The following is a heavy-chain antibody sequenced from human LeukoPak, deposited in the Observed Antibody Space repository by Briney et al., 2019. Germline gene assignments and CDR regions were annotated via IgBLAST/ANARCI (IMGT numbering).Heavy chain of an antibody. Sequence: PGGSLRLSCAASGFTFSSSGMHWVRQAPGKGLEWVAVISYDGNNKHYGDSVKGRFTISRDNSKNTLYLQMNSLRAEDTAVYYCAKAGGSYCALGYYYYYGMDVWGQGTTVTVSS. CDR2: ISYDGNNK. CDR1: GFTFSSSG. V-gene: IGHV3-30*18. D-gene: IGHD1-26*01. J-gene: IGHJ6*02. CDR3: AKAGGSYCALGYYYYYGMDV.